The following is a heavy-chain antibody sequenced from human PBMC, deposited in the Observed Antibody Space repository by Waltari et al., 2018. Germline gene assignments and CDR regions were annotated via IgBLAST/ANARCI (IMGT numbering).Heavy chain of an antibody. CDR3: ATWRENAFDV. Sequence: QVQLVQSGAEMKKRGASVKVSCEASGYTFTGYFIHWVRQAPGQGLEWMGRINPNMGGTNYAQKFQGRVTLTRDKSINTAYMDLSRLTSDDTGMYYCATWRENAFDVWGQGTMVTVST. V-gene: IGHV1-2*05. J-gene: IGHJ3*01. CDR1: GYTFTGYF. CDR2: INPNMGGT. D-gene: IGHD1-1*01.